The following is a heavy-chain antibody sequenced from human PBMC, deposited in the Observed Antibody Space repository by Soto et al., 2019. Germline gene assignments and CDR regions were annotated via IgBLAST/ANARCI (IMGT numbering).Heavy chain of an antibody. CDR3: ALICSGGSCYRNWFDP. D-gene: IGHD2-15*01. Sequence: QVQLVQSGAEVKKPGASVKVSCKASGYTFTSYYMHWVRQAPGQGLEWMGIINPSGGSTSYAQKFQGRVTMTRDTSTRTVYMELSSLRSEDTAVYYCALICSGGSCYRNWFDPWGQGTLVTVSS. CDR1: GYTFTSYY. V-gene: IGHV1-46*01. J-gene: IGHJ5*02. CDR2: INPSGGST.